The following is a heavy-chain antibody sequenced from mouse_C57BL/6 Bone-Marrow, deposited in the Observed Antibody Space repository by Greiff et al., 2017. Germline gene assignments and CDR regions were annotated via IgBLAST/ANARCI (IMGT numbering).Heavy chain of an antibody. CDR1: GYTFTNYW. V-gene: IGHV1-63*01. D-gene: IGHD2-12*01. J-gene: IGHJ2*01. CDR2: IYPGGGYT. CDR3: ARYRLNYIDY. Sequence: QVPLLQSGADLVRPGTSLKLSCKASGYTFTNYWIGWANQTPGHGLEWIADIYPGGGYTNYNEKFKGKATLTADKSPSNAYVQFSRLTSEDSTIYYWARYRLNYIDYWGQGTTLTVSS.